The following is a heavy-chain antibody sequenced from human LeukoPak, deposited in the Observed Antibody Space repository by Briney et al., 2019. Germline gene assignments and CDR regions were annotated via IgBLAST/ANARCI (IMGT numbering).Heavy chain of an antibody. CDR2: INSDGSST. V-gene: IGHV3-74*01. CDR1: GFTFSSYW. J-gene: IGHJ5*02. CDR3: ARDRAVAYEYNWFDP. D-gene: IGHD5-12*01. Sequence: GGSLRLSCAASGFTFSSYWMHWVRQAPGKGLVWVSRINSDGSSTSYADSVKGRFTISRDNAKNTLYQQMNSLRAEDTAVYYCARDRAVAYEYNWFDPWGQGTLVTVSS.